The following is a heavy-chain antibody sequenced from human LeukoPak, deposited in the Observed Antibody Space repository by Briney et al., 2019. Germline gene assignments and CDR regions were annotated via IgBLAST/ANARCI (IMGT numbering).Heavy chain of an antibody. Sequence: PSETLSLTCTVSGYSFSSGYYWGWIRQPPGKGLEWIGSIYHSGSTYYNPSLKSRVTISVDTSKNQFSLKLSSVAAADTAVYYCARDGDTSHFDYWGQGTLVTVSS. CDR1: GYSFSSGYY. J-gene: IGHJ4*02. D-gene: IGHD5-18*01. CDR3: ARDGDTSHFDY. CDR2: IYHSGST. V-gene: IGHV4-38-2*02.